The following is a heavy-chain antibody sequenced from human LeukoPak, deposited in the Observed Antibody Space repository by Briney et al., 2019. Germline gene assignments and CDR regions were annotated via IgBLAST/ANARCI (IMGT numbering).Heavy chain of an antibody. CDR2: ISGGDGTT. V-gene: IGHV3-23*01. CDR1: GFTFSNYA. J-gene: IGHJ4*02. D-gene: IGHD6-6*01. CDR3: AKAGSLDIAARQNY. Sequence: SGGSLRLSCAASGFTFSNYAMNWVRQAPGKGREWVSGISGGDGTTFYADSVKGRFTISRDNSKNTLYLQMNSLRAEDTAVYYCAKAGSLDIAARQNYWGQGTLVTVSS.